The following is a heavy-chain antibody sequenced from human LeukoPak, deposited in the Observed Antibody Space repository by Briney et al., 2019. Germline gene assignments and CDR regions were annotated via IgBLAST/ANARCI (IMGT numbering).Heavy chain of an antibody. V-gene: IGHV4-30-2*01. CDR3: ARYDILTSLFDP. D-gene: IGHD3-9*01. CDR2: IYHSGST. Sequence: PSQTLSLTCAVSGDSISGGGYSCSWIWQPPGKGLEWIGYIYHSGSTYYNPSLKSRSTISVDRSKNQFSLKLSSVTAADTDVYYCARYDILTSLFDPWGQGTLVTVSS. CDR1: GDSISGGGYS. J-gene: IGHJ5*02.